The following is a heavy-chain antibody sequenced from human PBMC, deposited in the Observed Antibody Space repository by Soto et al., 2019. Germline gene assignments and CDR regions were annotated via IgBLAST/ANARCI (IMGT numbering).Heavy chain of an antibody. CDR2: ISAHNGNT. V-gene: IGHV1-18*01. CDR3: ARGRDGDY. D-gene: IGHD6-6*01. Sequence: QVHLVQSGAEVKKPGASVKVSCKGSGYTFTSYGITWVRQAPGQGLEWMGWISAHNGNTDYAQKLQGRVTVHRDTSTSTAYMELRGQRSDATAVYYCARGRDGDYWGQGALVTVSS. J-gene: IGHJ4*02. CDR1: GYTFTSYG.